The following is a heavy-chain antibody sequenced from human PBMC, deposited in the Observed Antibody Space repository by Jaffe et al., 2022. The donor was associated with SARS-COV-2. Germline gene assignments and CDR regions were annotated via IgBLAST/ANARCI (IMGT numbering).Heavy chain of an antibody. D-gene: IGHD6-19*01. V-gene: IGHV3-23*04. CDR1: GFTFSSYA. CDR3: ARDVLYSSGWYPY. J-gene: IGHJ4*02. CDR2: ILPRGDSK. Sequence: EVQLVESGGGLVQPGGSLRLSCAASGFTFSSYAMSWVRQAPGRGLEWISAILPRGDSKYYAASAKGRFSISRDNSKNTTYLQMNSLRAEDTAVYYCARDVLYSSGWYPYWGQGTLVTVS.